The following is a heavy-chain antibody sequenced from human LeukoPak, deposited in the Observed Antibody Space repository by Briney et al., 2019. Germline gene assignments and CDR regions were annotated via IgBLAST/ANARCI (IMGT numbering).Heavy chain of an antibody. CDR1: GFTVSSNY. CDR3: ARDQPTHSSSWYYYGMDV. CDR2: IYSGGST. D-gene: IGHD6-13*01. J-gene: IGHJ6*02. V-gene: IGHV3-53*01. Sequence: PGGSLRLSCAASGFTVSSNYMSWVRQARGKGLDWVSVIYSGGSTYYADSVKGRFTISRDNSKNTLYLQMNSLRAEDTAVYYCARDQPTHSSSWYYYGMDVWGQGTTVTVSS.